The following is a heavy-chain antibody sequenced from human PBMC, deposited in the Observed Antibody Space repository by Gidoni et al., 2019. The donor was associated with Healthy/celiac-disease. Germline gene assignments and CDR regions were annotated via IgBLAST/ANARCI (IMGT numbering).Heavy chain of an antibody. V-gene: IGHV3-21*01. CDR3: ARVEFLYYYGMDV. CDR2: ISSSSSYI. D-gene: IGHD2-21*01. J-gene: IGHJ6*02. CDR1: GFTFSSYS. Sequence: EVQLVESGGGLVKPGGSLRLSCAASGFTFSSYSMNWVRQAPGKGLEWVSSISSSSSYIYYADSVKGRFTISRDNAKNSLYLQMNSLRAEDTAVYYCARVEFLYYYGMDVWGQGTTVTVSS.